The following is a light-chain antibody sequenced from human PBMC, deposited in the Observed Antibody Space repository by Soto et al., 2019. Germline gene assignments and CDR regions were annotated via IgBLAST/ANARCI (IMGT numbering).Light chain of an antibody. CDR2: EGS. CDR3: GSYVGSDTYVI. Sequence: QSALTQPASVSGSPGQSITISCTGTSSDIGGYILVSWYQQEPGKAPKLMIYEGSKRPSGVSNRFSGSKSGNTAYLTISGLQAEDEAHYYCGSYVGSDTYVIFGGGTKLTVL. CDR1: SSDIGGYIL. V-gene: IGLV2-23*01. J-gene: IGLJ2*01.